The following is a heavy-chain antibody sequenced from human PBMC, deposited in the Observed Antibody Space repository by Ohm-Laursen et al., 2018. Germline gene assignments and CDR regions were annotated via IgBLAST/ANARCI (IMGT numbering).Heavy chain of an antibody. Sequence: SLRLSCAASGFTVSSNYMSWVRQAPGKGLEWVSVIYSGGSTYYADSVKGRFTISRDNSKNTLYLQMNSLRAEDTAVYYCAREGLAHYDSSGYYSYWGQGTLVTVSS. CDR3: AREGLAHYDSSGYYSY. D-gene: IGHD3-22*01. CDR1: GFTVSSNY. CDR2: IYSGGST. V-gene: IGHV3-53*01. J-gene: IGHJ4*02.